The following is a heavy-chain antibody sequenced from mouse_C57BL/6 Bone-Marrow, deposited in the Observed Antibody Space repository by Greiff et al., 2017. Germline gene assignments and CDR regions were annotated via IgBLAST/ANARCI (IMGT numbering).Heavy chain of an antibody. D-gene: IGHD1-1*01. J-gene: IGHJ3*01. CDR1: GYTFIRFG. CDR2: YYPRSGNI. Sequence: QVQLQQFGAELARLGAPVKLSFKASGYTFIRFGFSWVKQRTGQGFEWIVAYYPRSGNIYHNEKIKGKATPTAAKSSSTAYMKLSSLTSEDSAVYVGAREDYYGSSLFAYWGQGTLVTVSA. CDR3: AREDYYGSSLFAY. V-gene: IGHV1-81*01.